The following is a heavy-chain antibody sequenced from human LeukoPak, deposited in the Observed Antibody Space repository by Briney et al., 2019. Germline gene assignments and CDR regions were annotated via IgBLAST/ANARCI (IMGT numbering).Heavy chain of an antibody. J-gene: IGHJ4*02. CDR1: GFTFSSYA. CDR3: ARRSRGGFDY. V-gene: IGHV4-39*01. Sequence: GSLRLSCAASGFTFSSYAMSWVRQAPGKGLECIGSIYYSGSTYYNPSLKSRVTISVDTSKKQFSLNLSSVTAADTAVYYCARRSRGGFDYWGQGTLVTASS. D-gene: IGHD3-10*01. CDR2: IYYSGST.